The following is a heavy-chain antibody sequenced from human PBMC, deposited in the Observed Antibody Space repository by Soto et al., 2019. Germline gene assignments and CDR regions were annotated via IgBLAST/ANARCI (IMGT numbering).Heavy chain of an antibody. Sequence: SGPTLVNPTQTLTLTCTFSGFSLTTSGMCVSWIRQPPGKALEWLALIDWADDKYYSTSLKTRLTISKDTSKNQVVLTMSNVDPVDTATYYCARIHSQSSNSELEVWGQGTLVTVSS. CDR2: IDWADDK. V-gene: IGHV2-70*13. CDR1: GFSLTTSGMC. D-gene: IGHD6-6*01. CDR3: ARIHSQSSNSELEV. J-gene: IGHJ4*02.